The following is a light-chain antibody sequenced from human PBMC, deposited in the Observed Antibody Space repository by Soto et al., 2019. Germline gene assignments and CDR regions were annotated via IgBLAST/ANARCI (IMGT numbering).Light chain of an antibody. CDR2: GAS. CDR3: QQYKSWPPLT. J-gene: IGKJ4*01. CDR1: QSISDN. V-gene: IGKV3-15*01. Sequence: DIVMTQSPAILSVSLGERATLSCLASQSISDNLAWYQQSAGQAPRLLIYGASTRATGVPARFSGSGSGTEFTLTISSLQSDDFAIYYCQQYKSWPPLTFGGGTKVE.